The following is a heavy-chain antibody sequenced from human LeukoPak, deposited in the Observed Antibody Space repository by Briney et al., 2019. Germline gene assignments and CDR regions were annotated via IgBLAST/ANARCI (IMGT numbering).Heavy chain of an antibody. D-gene: IGHD1-26*01. Sequence: GGSLRLSCAASGFIFSNCGMHWVRQAPGKGLEWVAVISYDGVYIYYADSVKGRFTISRGNSKNTLYLQMNSLRPEDTALYYCARDSRIVGPSSLDPWGQGTPVTVSS. CDR1: GFIFSNCG. V-gene: IGHV3-30*03. CDR2: ISYDGVYI. J-gene: IGHJ5*02. CDR3: ARDSRIVGPSSLDP.